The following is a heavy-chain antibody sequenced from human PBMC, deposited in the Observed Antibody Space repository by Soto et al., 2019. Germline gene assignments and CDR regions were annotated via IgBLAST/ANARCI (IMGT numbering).Heavy chain of an antibody. J-gene: IGHJ3*02. CDR3: AKDKTHLRGPIDI. CDR1: GFTFDDYA. CDR2: ISWNSGSI. Sequence: HPGGSLRLSYAASGFTFDDYAMHWVRQAPGKGLEWVSGISWNSGSIGYADSVKGRFTISRDNAKNSLYLQMNSLRAEDTALYYCAKDKTHLRGPIDIWGQGTMVTVSS. V-gene: IGHV3-9*01. D-gene: IGHD3-10*01.